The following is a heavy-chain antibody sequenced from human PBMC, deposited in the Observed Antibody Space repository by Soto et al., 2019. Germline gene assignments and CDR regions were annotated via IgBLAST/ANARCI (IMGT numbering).Heavy chain of an antibody. CDR1: GFTFSDYY. CDR2: ISSSGSTI. Sequence: GRSLRLSCAASGFTFSDYYMSWIRQAPGKGLEWVSYISSSGSTIYYADSVKGRFTISRDNAKNSLYLQMNSLRAEDTAVYYSAREGNWNDVGWFDPWGQGTLVNVSS. J-gene: IGHJ5*02. V-gene: IGHV3-11*01. D-gene: IGHD1-1*01. CDR3: AREGNWNDVGWFDP.